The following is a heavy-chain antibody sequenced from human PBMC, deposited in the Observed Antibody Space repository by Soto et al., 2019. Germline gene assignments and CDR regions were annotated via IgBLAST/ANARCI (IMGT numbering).Heavy chain of an antibody. CDR2: IIPIFGTA. CDR3: ARRSIAAAGTRGPTLGPLDY. Sequence: QVQLVQSGAEVKKPGSSVKVSCKASGGTFSSYAISWVRQAPGQGPEWLGGIIPIFGTANYAQKFQGRVTITADKSTSTAYMELSSLRSEDTALYYCARRSIAAAGTRGPTLGPLDYWGQGTLVTVSS. V-gene: IGHV1-69*06. D-gene: IGHD6-13*01. J-gene: IGHJ4*02. CDR1: GGTFSSYA.